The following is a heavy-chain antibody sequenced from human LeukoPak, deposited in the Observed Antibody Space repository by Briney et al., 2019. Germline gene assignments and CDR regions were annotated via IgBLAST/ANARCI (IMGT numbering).Heavy chain of an antibody. CDR2: INHSGST. V-gene: IGHV4-34*01. Sequence: SETLSLTCAVYGGSFSGYYWSWIRQPPGKGLEWIGEINHSGSTNYNTSLKGRVTISVDTSKNQFSLKLSSVTAAETAVYYCARTTEGGYTYGYFYYYYMAVWGKGTTVTISS. J-gene: IGHJ6*03. CDR1: GGSFSGYY. D-gene: IGHD5-18*01. CDR3: ARTTEGGYTYGYFYYYYMAV.